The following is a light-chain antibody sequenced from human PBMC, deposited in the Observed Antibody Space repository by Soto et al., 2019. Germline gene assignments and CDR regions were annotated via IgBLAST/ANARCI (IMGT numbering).Light chain of an antibody. CDR2: GAS. V-gene: IGKV3D-15*01. CDR1: QSVSSN. CDR3: QQYNNWPLT. J-gene: IGKJ5*01. Sequence: IVLTQSPATLSVSPGERATLSCRASQSVSSNVAWHQQRPGQAPRRLIYGASTRATGVPARFSGGGSGTEFTLTITSLQSEDFAVYWCQQYNNWPLTFGPGTRLDI.